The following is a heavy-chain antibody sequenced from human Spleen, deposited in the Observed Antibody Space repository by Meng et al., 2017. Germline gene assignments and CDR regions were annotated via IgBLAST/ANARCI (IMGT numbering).Heavy chain of an antibody. CDR3: AREGTGIGAFDI. CDR2: IFYSGTT. D-gene: IGHD3/OR15-3a*01. Sequence: LRLSCTVSGGSISTGGDYWTWIRQHPGEGLEWIGYIFYSGTTYYNPSLKSRVTISLDMSKNHFSLKLSSVTAADTAVYYCAREGTGIGAFDIWGQGTMVTVSS. CDR1: GGSISTGGDY. J-gene: IGHJ3*02. V-gene: IGHV4-31*03.